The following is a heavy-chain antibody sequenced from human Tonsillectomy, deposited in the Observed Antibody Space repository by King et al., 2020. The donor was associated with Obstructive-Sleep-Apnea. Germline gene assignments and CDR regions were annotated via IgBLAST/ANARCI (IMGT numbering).Heavy chain of an antibody. CDR3: ARRGYCSGGSCYSRGFDY. Sequence: VQLVESGGGVVQPGRSLRLSCAASGFTFSSYGMHWVRQAPGKGLEWVAVIWYDGSNKYYADSVKGRFTISRDNSKNTLYLQMNSLRAEDTAVYYCARRGYCSGGSCYSRGFDYWGQGTLVTVSS. CDR2: IWYDGSNK. CDR1: GFTFSSYG. V-gene: IGHV3-33*01. J-gene: IGHJ4*02. D-gene: IGHD2-15*01.